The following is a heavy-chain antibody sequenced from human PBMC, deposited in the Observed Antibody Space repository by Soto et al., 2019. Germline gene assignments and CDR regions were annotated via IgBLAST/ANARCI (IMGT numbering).Heavy chain of an antibody. J-gene: IGHJ5*02. D-gene: IGHD2-2*01. CDR2: INYSRRT. CDR3: ASLNVCSTSCSVGGIDP. CDR1: GVSISSSSYY. Sequence: PSGTLSLTCTVSGVSISSSSYYWVWIRQRPGKGLGWIRSINYSRRTYYNPSHRSRTTISVDSTKTQFSLKLSLVAAAEAAVYCCASLNVCSTSCSVGGIDPWGQGTMVTVSS. V-gene: IGHV4-39*01.